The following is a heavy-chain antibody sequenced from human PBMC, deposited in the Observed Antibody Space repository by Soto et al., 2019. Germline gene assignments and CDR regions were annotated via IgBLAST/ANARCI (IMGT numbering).Heavy chain of an antibody. V-gene: IGHV1-69*06. Sequence: SVNVSCKASGGTFSSYAISWVRQAPGQGLEWMGGIIPIFGTANYAQKFQGRVTITADKSTSTAYMELSSLRSEDTAVYYCARGVSSGYLGYFDYWGQGTLVTVSS. CDR1: GGTFSSYA. D-gene: IGHD3-22*01. J-gene: IGHJ4*02. CDR2: IIPIFGTA. CDR3: ARGVSSGYLGYFDY.